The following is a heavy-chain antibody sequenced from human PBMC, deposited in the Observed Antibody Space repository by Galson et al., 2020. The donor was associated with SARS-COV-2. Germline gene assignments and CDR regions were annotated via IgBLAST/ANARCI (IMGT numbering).Heavy chain of an antibody. D-gene: IGHD1-26*01. Sequence: ASETLSLTCTVSGGSISSGGYYWIWIRQHPGKGLDWIGYIYYRGSTYYNPSLKSRVSISVDTSKKQFSLKRRSVTAADTAVYYCARGGSIDLYYYDKGIDVWGQGTTVTVSS. CDR2: IYYRGST. CDR1: GGSISSGGYY. CDR3: ARGGSIDLYYYDKGIDV. J-gene: IGHJ6*02. V-gene: IGHV4-31*03.